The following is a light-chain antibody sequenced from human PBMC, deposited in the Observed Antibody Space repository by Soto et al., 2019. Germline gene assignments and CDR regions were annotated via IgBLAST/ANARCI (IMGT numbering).Light chain of an antibody. CDR1: QSISSW. V-gene: IGKV1-5*03. J-gene: IGKJ1*01. CDR3: QQYSTYPWA. Sequence: DIQMTQSPPTLSASVGDRVTITCRASQSISSWLAWYQLKPGKAPKLLIYKASSLESGVPSRFSGSGFGTEFTLTISTLQPDDVATYYCQQYSTYPWAFGQGTKVEIK. CDR2: KAS.